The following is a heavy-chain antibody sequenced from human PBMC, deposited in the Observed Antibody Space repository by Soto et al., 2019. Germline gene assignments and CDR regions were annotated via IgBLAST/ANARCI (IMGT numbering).Heavy chain of an antibody. CDR1: GYTFTDYY. CDR3: ARSRMVATDY. Sequence: QVQLVQSGAEVKKPGASVKVSCKASGYTFTDYYIHWVRQAPGQGLEWMGWVNPISGGTNYAQRFQGRVAMTSDTSIITAYMELRSLRADDTAVYYCARSRMVATDYWGQGTLVTVSS. V-gene: IGHV1-2*02. J-gene: IGHJ4*02. D-gene: IGHD5-12*01. CDR2: VNPISGGT.